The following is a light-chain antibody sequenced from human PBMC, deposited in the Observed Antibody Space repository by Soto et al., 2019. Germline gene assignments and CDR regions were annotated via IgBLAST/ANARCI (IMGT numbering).Light chain of an antibody. V-gene: IGKV1-6*01. CDR1: QGIRND. J-gene: IGKJ1*01. CDR3: LQDFKYPRT. CDR2: EAS. Sequence: AILMTQSPSSLSASVGDRVTITCRASQGIRNDLAWYQQKPGKAPKLLIYEASTLQSGVPSRFSGSYSGTDFTLTIGRLQPEDFATYYCLQDFKYPRTFGQGTKVDIK.